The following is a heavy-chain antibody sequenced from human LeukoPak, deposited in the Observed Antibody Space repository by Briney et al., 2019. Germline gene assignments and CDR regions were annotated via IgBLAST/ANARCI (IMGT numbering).Heavy chain of an antibody. D-gene: IGHD3-16*01. Sequence: GGSLRLSCAASGLSLRSFAMSWVRQGPARGLEWVSSIRGNGETLYADSVKGRFTLSSDSSRNTVYFQLNNLRVEDTAIYYCAKASWVSSTDAVRWGQGTRITVSS. CDR2: IRGNGET. J-gene: IGHJ4*02. CDR3: AKASWVSSTDAVR. V-gene: IGHV3-23*01. CDR1: GLSLRSFA.